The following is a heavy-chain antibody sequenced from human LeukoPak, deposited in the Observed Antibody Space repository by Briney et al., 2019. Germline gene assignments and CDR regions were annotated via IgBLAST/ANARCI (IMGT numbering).Heavy chain of an antibody. CDR2: ISYDGSNK. V-gene: IGHV3-30-3*01. Sequence: GRSLRLSCAASGFTFSSYAMHWVRQAPGKGLEWVAVISYDGSNKYYADSVKGRFTISRDNSKNTLYLQMNSLRAEDTAVYYCARDGVDSSGYYYLFDYWGQGTLVTVSS. CDR3: ARDGVDSSGYYYLFDY. CDR1: GFTFSSYA. D-gene: IGHD3-22*01. J-gene: IGHJ4*02.